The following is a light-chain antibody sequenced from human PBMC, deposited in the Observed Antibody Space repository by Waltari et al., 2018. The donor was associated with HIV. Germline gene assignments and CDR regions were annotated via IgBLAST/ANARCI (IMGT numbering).Light chain of an antibody. CDR2: DVT. J-gene: IGLJ2*01. Sequence: QSALTQPRSVSGSLGQSVTISCTVISSDVGGYNYVSWYQQHPGKAPKLLILDVTKRAAGVPDGFSGSKSGDTASLTISGLQSEDEAEYYCCSYAGSYDFDVVFGGGTNLTVL. V-gene: IGLV2-11*01. CDR3: CSYAGSYDFDVV. CDR1: SSDVGGYNY.